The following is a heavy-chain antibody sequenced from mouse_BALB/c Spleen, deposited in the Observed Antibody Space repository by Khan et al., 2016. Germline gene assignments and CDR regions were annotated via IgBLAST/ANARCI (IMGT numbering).Heavy chain of an antibody. V-gene: IGHV1-4*01. Sequence: QVQLQQSGAELARPGASVKMSCKASGYTFTSYTMHWVKQGPGQGLEWIGYVIPSNAYTNYNQKFKDKATLTADKSSSTAYMQLSSVTSEDSAVYYCAREGWLLGYFDYWGQGTTLTVSS. J-gene: IGHJ2*01. CDR2: VIPSNAYT. D-gene: IGHD2-3*01. CDR3: AREGWLLGYFDY. CDR1: GYTFTSYT.